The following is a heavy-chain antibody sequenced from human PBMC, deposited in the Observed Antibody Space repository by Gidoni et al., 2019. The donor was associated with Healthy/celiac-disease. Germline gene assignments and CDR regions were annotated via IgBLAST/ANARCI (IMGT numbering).Heavy chain of an antibody. D-gene: IGHD3-10*01. CDR2: INHSGST. CDR1: GGSFSGYY. CDR3: ARSYYYGSGSPADY. Sequence: QVQLQQWGAGLLKPSETLSLTCAVYGGSFSGYYWSWIRQPPGKGLEWIGEINHSGSTNYNPSLKSRVTISVDTSKNQFSLKLSSVTAADTAVYYCARSYYYGSGSPADYWGQGTLVTVSS. J-gene: IGHJ4*02. V-gene: IGHV4-34*01.